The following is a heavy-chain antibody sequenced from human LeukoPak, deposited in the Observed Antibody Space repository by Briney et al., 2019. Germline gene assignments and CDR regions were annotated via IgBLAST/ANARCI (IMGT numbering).Heavy chain of an antibody. CDR2: INHNGNVN. V-gene: IGHV3-7*01. D-gene: IGHD6-13*01. CDR1: GFTFSSYW. CDR3: AKGYGRNIDY. J-gene: IGHJ4*02. Sequence: GGSLRLSCAASGFTFSSYWMNWARQAPGKGLEWVASINHNGNVNYYVDSVKGRFTTSRDNSKNTLYLQMNSLRAEDTAVYYCAKGYGRNIDYWGQGTLVTVSS.